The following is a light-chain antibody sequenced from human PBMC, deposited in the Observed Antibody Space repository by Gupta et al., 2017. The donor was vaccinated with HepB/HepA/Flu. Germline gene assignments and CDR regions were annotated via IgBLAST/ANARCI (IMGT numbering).Light chain of an antibody. CDR2: DAS. J-gene: IGKJ5*01. Sequence: EIVLTQSPATLSLSPGERATLSCRASQSVSSYLAWYQQKPGQAPRLLIYDASNRATGLPARYSRCGSATEFTLTIIILVPENFAVYFCQQCSNWPLTFGQGTRVEIK. V-gene: IGKV3-11*01. CDR3: QQCSNWPLT. CDR1: QSVSSY.